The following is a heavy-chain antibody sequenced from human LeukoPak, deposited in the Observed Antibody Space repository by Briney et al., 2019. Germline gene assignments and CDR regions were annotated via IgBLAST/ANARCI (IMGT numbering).Heavy chain of an antibody. Sequence: GGSLRLSCAASGFTFSSYGMHWVRQAPGKGLEWVAFIRYDGSNKYYADSVKGRFTISRDNSKNTLYLQMNSLRDEDTALYYCAKDAVGGDSPYYFDYWGQGTLVTVSS. D-gene: IGHD2-21*02. J-gene: IGHJ4*02. CDR3: AKDAVGGDSPYYFDY. CDR1: GFTFSSYG. CDR2: IRYDGSNK. V-gene: IGHV3-30*02.